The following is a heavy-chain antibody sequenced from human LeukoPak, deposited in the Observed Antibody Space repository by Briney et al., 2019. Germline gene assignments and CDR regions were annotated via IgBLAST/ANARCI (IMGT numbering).Heavy chain of an antibody. Sequence: SETLSLTCTVSGGSISSSSHYWGWIRQPPGKGLEWIGSIYYSGSTYYNPSLKSRVTISVDTSKNQFSLKLSSVTAADTAVYYCARTTTVRGVIFDYWGQGTLVTVSS. CDR1: GGSISSSSHY. D-gene: IGHD3-10*01. CDR3: ARTTTVRGVIFDY. J-gene: IGHJ4*02. V-gene: IGHV4-39*01. CDR2: IYYSGST.